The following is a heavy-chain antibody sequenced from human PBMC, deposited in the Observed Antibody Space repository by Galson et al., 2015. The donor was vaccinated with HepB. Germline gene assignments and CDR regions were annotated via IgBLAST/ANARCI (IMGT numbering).Heavy chain of an antibody. CDR3: ARPPGYSSSWYGDRNWYFDL. CDR2: ISSSSTTI. Sequence: SLRLSCAASTFIFSTYSMDWVRQAPGKGLEWVTYISSSSTTIYYADSVKGRFTISRDNAKNSLYLQMNSLRAEDTAVYYCARPPGYSSSWYGDRNWYFDLWGRGTLVTVSS. J-gene: IGHJ2*01. D-gene: IGHD6-13*01. CDR1: TFIFSTYS. V-gene: IGHV3-48*04.